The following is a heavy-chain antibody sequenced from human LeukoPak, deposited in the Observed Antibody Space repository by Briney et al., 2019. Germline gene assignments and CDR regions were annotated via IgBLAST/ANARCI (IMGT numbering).Heavy chain of an antibody. CDR3: ARSTSSGWYFGY. CDR2: ISHSGST. Sequence: SETLSLTCAVYGGSFSGYYWSWIRQPPGKGLEWIGEISHSGSTNYNPSLKSRVTISVDKSKNQFSLKLSSVTAADTAVYYCARSTSSGWYFGYWGQGTLVTVSS. J-gene: IGHJ4*02. V-gene: IGHV4-34*01. CDR1: GGSFSGYY. D-gene: IGHD6-19*01.